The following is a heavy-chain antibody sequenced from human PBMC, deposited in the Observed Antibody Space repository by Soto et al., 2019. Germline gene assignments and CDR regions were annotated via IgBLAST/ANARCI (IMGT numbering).Heavy chain of an antibody. D-gene: IGHD3-3*01. CDR1: GFTFSSYA. Sequence: PGGSLRLSCAASGFTFSSYAMSWVRQAPGKGLEWVSAISGSGGSTYYADSVKGRFTISRDNSKNTLYLQMNSLRAEDTAVYYCAKDTIPGITDLNWFDPWGQGTLVTVSS. J-gene: IGHJ5*02. CDR2: ISGSGGST. CDR3: AKDTIPGITDLNWFDP. V-gene: IGHV3-23*01.